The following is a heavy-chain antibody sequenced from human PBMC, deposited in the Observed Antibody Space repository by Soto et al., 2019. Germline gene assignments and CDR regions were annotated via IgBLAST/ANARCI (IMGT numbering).Heavy chain of an antibody. CDR3: ARGRVEDSSGWATYFDY. CDR1: GFTFSGYS. CDR2: INTNGVNT. J-gene: IGHJ4*02. D-gene: IGHD6-19*01. V-gene: IGHV3-64*01. Sequence: EVQLVESGGGLVQPGGSLRLSCAASGFTFSGYSMFWVRQAPGKGLEYVSAINTNGVNTFYAKSVKGRFTISRENSNNTMYLQMGSLRAEDMAVYYCARGRVEDSSGWATYFDYWGQGTLVTVSS.